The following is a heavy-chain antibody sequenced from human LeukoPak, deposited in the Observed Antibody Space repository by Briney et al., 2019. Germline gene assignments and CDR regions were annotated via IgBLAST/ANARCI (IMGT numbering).Heavy chain of an antibody. CDR1: GFTFSGSA. Sequence: PGGSLRLSCAASGFTFSGSAMHWVRQASGKGLEWVGRIRSKANSYATAYAASVKDRFTISRDDSKNTAYLQMNSLKTEDTAVYYCTRVGPAAVAVTDVWGQGTTVTVSS. CDR2: IRSKANSYAT. CDR3: TRVGPAAVAVTDV. J-gene: IGHJ6*02. V-gene: IGHV3-73*01. D-gene: IGHD6-19*01.